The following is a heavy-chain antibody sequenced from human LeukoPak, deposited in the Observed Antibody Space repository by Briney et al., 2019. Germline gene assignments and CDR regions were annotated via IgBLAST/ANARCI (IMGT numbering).Heavy chain of an antibody. CDR3: AREGHTSGWPPFDF. Sequence: PGGSLRLSCAASGFTFSSYEMDCVRQAPGKGLEWVSHSNRRGSTTYYADSVKGRFTISRDNAKNSLYLQMNSLRAEDTAVYYCAREGHTSGWPPFDFWGQGTLVTVSS. CDR1: GFTFSSYE. CDR2: SNRRGSTT. D-gene: IGHD6-19*01. J-gene: IGHJ4*02. V-gene: IGHV3-48*03.